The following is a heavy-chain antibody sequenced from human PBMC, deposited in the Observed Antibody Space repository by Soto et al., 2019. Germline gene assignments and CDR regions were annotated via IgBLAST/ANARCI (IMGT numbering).Heavy chain of an antibody. CDR2: IKTDGSST. V-gene: IGHV3-74*01. J-gene: IGHJ4*02. D-gene: IGHD3-16*01. Sequence: EVQLVESGGGLVQPGGSLRLSCAASGFTFSNYWMHWVRQAPGEGLVWVSRIKTDGSSTGYADSVKGRFTISRDNAKNAMYRQRNGRRGEGTAVYYGAGVGVGHYEFDYWGQGTLVTVSS. CDR1: GFTFSNYW. CDR3: AGVGVGHYEFDY.